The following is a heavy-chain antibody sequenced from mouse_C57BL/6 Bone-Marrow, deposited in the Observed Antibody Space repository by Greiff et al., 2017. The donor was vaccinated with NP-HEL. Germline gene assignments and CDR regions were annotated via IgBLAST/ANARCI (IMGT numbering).Heavy chain of an antibody. CDR3: ASDGYYPSMDY. CDR1: GYTFTSYW. Sequence: QVQLKQPGAELVKPGASVKLSCKASGYTFTSYWMHWVKQRPGQGLEWIGMIHPNSGSTNYNEKFKSKATLTVDKSSSTAYMQLSSLTSEDSAVYYCASDGYYPSMDYWGQGTSVTVSS. D-gene: IGHD2-3*01. V-gene: IGHV1-64*01. J-gene: IGHJ4*01. CDR2: IHPNSGST.